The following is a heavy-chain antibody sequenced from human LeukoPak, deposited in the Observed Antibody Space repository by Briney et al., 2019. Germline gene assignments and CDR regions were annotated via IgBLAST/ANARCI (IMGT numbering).Heavy chain of an antibody. CDR2: ISSSSSYI. Sequence: GGSLRLSCAASVFTFSSYSMNWVRQAPGKGLEWVSSISSSSSYIYYADSVKGRFTISRDNAKNSLYLQMNSLRAEDTAVYYCARDYYGSEAFDYWGQGTLVTVSS. J-gene: IGHJ4*02. V-gene: IGHV3-21*01. CDR1: VFTFSSYS. D-gene: IGHD3-10*01. CDR3: ARDYYGSEAFDY.